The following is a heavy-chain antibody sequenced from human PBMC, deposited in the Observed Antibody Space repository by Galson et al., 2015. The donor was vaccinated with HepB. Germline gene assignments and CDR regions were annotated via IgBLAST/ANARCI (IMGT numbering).Heavy chain of an antibody. D-gene: IGHD2-15*01. CDR3: ARGALVVVVGATQNNWFDP. J-gene: IGHJ5*02. CDR2: ISPYNRKT. CDR1: GYTFSSYS. V-gene: IGHV1-18*01. Sequence: SVKVSCKGSGYTFSSYSITWVRQAPGQGLEWMGWISPYNRKTDYSRKFQGRVTMTTDIVTSTAYMELRSLRSDDTAVYYCARGALVVVVGATQNNWFDPWGQGTLVTVSS.